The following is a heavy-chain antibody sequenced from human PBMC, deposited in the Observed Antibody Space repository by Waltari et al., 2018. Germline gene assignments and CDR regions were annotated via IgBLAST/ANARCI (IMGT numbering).Heavy chain of an antibody. CDR1: GFTFDDYS. CDR2: ISWNSGSI. J-gene: IGHJ4*02. CDR3: AKGHISNDFWSGSLDF. V-gene: IGHV3-9*03. Sequence: EVQVVESGGGLVQPGRSLRLSCAASGFTFDDYSMHWVRQAPGKGLEWVSGISWNSGSIGYADSVKGRFTISRDNAKNSLNLQMNSLRAEDMALYYCAKGHISNDFWSGSLDFWGQGTLVTVSS. D-gene: IGHD3-3*01.